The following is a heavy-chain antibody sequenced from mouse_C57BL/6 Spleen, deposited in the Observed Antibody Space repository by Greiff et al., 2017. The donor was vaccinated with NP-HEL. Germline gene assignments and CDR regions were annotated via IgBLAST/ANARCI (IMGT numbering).Heavy chain of an antibody. J-gene: IGHJ2*01. CDR3: ARLHPYYFDY. CDR1: GFTFSSYT. CDR2: ISGGGGNT. Sequence: EVKLMESGGGLVKPGGSLKLSCAASGFTFSSYTMSWVRQTPEKRLEWVATISGGGGNTYYPDSVKGRFTISRDNAKNTLYLQMSSLRSEDTALYYCARLHPYYFDYWGQGTTLTVSS. V-gene: IGHV5-9*01.